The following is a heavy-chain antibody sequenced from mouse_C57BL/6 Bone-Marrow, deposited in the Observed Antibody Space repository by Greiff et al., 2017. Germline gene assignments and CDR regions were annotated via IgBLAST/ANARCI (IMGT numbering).Heavy chain of an antibody. Sequence: VKLMESGPGLVAPSQSLSITCTVSGFSLTSYAISWVRQPPGKGLEWLGVIWTGGGTNYNSALKSRLSISKDNSKSQVFLKMNSLQTDDTARYYCARPSTAQATAWFAYWGQGTLVTVSA. CDR3: ARPSTAQATAWFAY. CDR1: GFSLTSYA. D-gene: IGHD3-2*02. J-gene: IGHJ3*01. V-gene: IGHV2-9-1*01. CDR2: IWTGGGT.